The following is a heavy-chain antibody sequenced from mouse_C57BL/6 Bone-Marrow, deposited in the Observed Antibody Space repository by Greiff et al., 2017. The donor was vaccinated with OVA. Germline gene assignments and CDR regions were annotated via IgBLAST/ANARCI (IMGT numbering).Heavy chain of an antibody. D-gene: IGHD2-1*01. CDR2: IDPENGDT. V-gene: IGHV14-4*01. Sequence: EVQLQQSGAELVRPGASVKLSCTASGFNIKDDYMHWVKQRPEQGLEWIGWIDPENGDTEYASKFQGRATIPADTTSNTAYLQLSSLTSEDTAVYYCTSYGNFDYWGQGTTLTVSS. CDR1: GFNIKDDY. CDR3: TSYGNFDY. J-gene: IGHJ2*01.